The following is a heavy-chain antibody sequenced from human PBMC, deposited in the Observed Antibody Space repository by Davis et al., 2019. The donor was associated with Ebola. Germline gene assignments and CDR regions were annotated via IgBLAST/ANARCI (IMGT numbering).Heavy chain of an antibody. CDR1: GFTFSSYY. V-gene: IGHV3-21*01. CDR2: ISSSSNYI. CDR3: ARNSKSSGWPVDY. D-gene: IGHD6-19*01. J-gene: IGHJ4*02. Sequence: GESLKISCAASGFTFSSYYMNWVRQAPGKGLEWVSSISSSSNYIYYADSVKGRFTISRDNSKNTLYVQMNSLRGEDMAVYYCARNSKSSGWPVDYWGQGTMVTVSS.